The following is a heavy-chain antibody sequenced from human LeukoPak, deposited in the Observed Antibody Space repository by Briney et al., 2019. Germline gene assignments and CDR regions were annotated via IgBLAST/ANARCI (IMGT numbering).Heavy chain of an antibody. CDR3: ARYSSGWYSLYYFDY. J-gene: IGHJ4*02. CDR1: GGSVSSDSYY. D-gene: IGHD6-19*01. V-gene: IGHV4-61*01. CDR2: IYYSGNT. Sequence: SETLSLTCTVSGGSVSSDSYYWSWIRQPPGKGLECIGYIYYSGNTNYNPSLKSRVTISVDTSKNQFSLKLSSVTAADTAVYYCARYSSGWYSLYYFDYWGQGTLVTVSS.